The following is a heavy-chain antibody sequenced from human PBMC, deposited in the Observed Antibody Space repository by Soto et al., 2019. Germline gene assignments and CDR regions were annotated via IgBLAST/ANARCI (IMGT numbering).Heavy chain of an antibody. CDR2: ISSSSSYI. J-gene: IGHJ4*02. V-gene: IGHV3-21*01. CDR3: ARDGTTTGYYYGSGSYCDY. Sequence: GGSLRLSCAASGFTFSSYSMNWVRQAPGKGLEWVSSISSSSSYIYYADSVKGRFTISRDNAKNSPYLQMNSLRAEDTAVYYCARDGTTTGYYYGSGSYCDYWGQGTLVTVSS. D-gene: IGHD3-10*01. CDR1: GFTFSSYS.